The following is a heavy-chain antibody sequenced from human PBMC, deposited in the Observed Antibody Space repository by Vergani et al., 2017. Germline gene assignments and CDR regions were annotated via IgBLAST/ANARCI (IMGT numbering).Heavy chain of an antibody. V-gene: IGHV1-18*01. CDR2: ISAYNGNT. CDR3: AALRDDYGDSDY. J-gene: IGHJ4*02. D-gene: IGHD4-17*01. Sequence: QVQLVQSGAEVKKPGASVKVSCKASGYTFSTYGISWVRQAPGQGLEWMGWISAYNGNTNYPEKFQGRLTMTTDTSTRTAYMELRSLRSDDTAVYYCAALRDDYGDSDYWGQGTLVTVSS. CDR1: GYTFSTYG.